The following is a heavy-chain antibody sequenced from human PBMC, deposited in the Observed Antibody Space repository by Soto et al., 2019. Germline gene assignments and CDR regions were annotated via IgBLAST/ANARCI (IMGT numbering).Heavy chain of an antibody. CDR1: GYTFTSYG. CDR2: ISAYNGNT. V-gene: IGHV1-18*04. CDR3: ARTYYYDSSGYYYGWNY. Sequence: GASVKVSCKASGYTFTSYGISWVRQAPGQGLEWMGWISAYNGNTNYAQKLQGRVTISADKSISTAYLQWSSLKASDTAMYYCARTYYYDSSGYYYGWNYWGQGTLVTVSS. J-gene: IGHJ4*02. D-gene: IGHD3-22*01.